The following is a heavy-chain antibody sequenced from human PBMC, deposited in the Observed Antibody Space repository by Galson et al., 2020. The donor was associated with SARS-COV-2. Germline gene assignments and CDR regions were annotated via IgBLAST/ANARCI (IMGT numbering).Heavy chain of an antibody. Sequence: ESGPTLVKPTQTLTLTCTFSVFSLTTSGVGVGWIRQPPGKALEWLALIYWTDDKRYSPSLKSRLTIAKDTTKNQVVLTMTNMDPVDTATYFCAQSAPSSLTIFGVVIVKDYFDYWGQGTLVTVSS. CDR2: IYWTDDK. V-gene: IGHV2-5*01. CDR3: AQSAPSSLTIFGVVIVKDYFDY. CDR1: VFSLTTSGVG. D-gene: IGHD3-3*01. J-gene: IGHJ4*02.